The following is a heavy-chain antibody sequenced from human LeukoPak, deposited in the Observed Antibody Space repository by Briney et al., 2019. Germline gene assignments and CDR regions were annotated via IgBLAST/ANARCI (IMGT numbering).Heavy chain of an antibody. Sequence: SETLSLTCAVYGGSLSGYYWSWIRQPPGKGLEWIGEINHSGSTNYNPSLKSRVTISVDTSKNQFSLKLSSVTAADTAVYYCWVASRGSDYWGQGTLVTVSS. CDR2: INHSGST. J-gene: IGHJ4*02. V-gene: IGHV4-34*01. D-gene: IGHD3-16*01. CDR1: GGSLSGYY. CDR3: WVASRGSDY.